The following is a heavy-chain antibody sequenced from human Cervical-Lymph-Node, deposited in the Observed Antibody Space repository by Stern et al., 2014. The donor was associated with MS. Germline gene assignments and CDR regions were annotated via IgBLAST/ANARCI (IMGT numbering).Heavy chain of an antibody. V-gene: IGHV4-59*01. J-gene: IGHJ4*02. D-gene: IGHD5-18*01. CDR1: GGSISSYY. CDR2: IYYSGST. CDR3: ARGRGYSYGWGYYFDY. Sequence: QVQLQESGPGLVKPSETLSLTCTVSGGSISSYYWSWIRQPPGKGLEWIGYIYYSGSTNYNPSLKSRVTISVDTSKNKFFLKLISVPAADTAVYYCARGRGYSYGWGYYFDYWGQGTLVTVSS.